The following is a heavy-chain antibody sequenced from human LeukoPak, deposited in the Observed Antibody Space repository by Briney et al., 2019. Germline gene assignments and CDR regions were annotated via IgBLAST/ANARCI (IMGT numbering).Heavy chain of an antibody. CDR3: ARIIAAAGPTDY. Sequence: PSETLSLTCAVYGGSFSGYYWSWIRQPPGKGQEWIGEINHSGSTNYNPSLKSRVTISVDTSKNQFSLKLSSVTAADTAVYYCARIIAAAGPTDYWGQGTLVTVSS. V-gene: IGHV4-34*01. D-gene: IGHD6-13*01. J-gene: IGHJ4*02. CDR2: INHSGST. CDR1: GGSFSGYY.